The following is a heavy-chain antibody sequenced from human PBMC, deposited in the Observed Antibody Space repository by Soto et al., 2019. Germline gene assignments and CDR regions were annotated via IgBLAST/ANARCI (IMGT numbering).Heavy chain of an antibody. CDR1: GGSISSGGYY. V-gene: IGHV4-31*03. Sequence: SETLSLTCTVSGGSISSGGYYWSWIRQHPGKGLEWIGYIYYSGSTYYNPSLKSRVTISVDTSKNQFSLKLSSVTAADTAVYYCARDRRYCSGGSCYYYYGMDVWGQGTTVTVS. D-gene: IGHD2-15*01. CDR3: ARDRRYCSGGSCYYYYGMDV. CDR2: IYYSGST. J-gene: IGHJ6*02.